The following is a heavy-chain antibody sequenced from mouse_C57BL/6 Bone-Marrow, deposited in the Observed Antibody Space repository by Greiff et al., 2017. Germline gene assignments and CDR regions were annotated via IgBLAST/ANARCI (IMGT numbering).Heavy chain of an antibody. CDR2: IHPNSGST. D-gene: IGHD2-3*01. Sequence: QVHVKQPGAELVKPGASVKLSCKASGYTFTSYWMHWVKQRPGQGLEWIGMIHPNSGSTNYTEKFKSKATLTVDHSSSTAYMQLSSLTSEDSAVYYCARCDGYRTFAMDYWGQGTSVTVSS. J-gene: IGHJ4*01. CDR1: GYTFTSYW. V-gene: IGHV1-64*01. CDR3: ARCDGYRTFAMDY.